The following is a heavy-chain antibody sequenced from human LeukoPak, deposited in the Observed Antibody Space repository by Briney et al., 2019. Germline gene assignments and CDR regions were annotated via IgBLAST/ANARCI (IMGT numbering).Heavy chain of an antibody. CDR3: ARSGRGTYYYFDL. CDR2: ISGYNGNT. Sequence: ASVKVSCKASSYSFTRYGISWVRQAPGQGLEWMGWISGYNGNTNYAQKFLGRVSMTADTSTSTAYMELRSLTSDDTAVYHCARSGRGTYYYFDLWGLGTLVTVSS. J-gene: IGHJ4*02. V-gene: IGHV1-18*01. CDR1: SYSFTRYG. D-gene: IGHD5-12*01.